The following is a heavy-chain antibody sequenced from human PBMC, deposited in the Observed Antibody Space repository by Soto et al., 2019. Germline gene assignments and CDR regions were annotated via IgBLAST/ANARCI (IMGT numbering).Heavy chain of an antibody. CDR2: IFYSGTS. D-gene: IGHD5-12*01. Sequence: SETLSLTCTVSGGSISTSAYYWGWIRQPPGKGLKWIGTIFYSGTSYHNPSLKSRVTISVDTSKNQFSLTLTSVTAADTAVYYCASRVEGLYSGNDRYYFDYWGQGTLVTVSS. CDR1: GGSISTSAYY. J-gene: IGHJ4*02. V-gene: IGHV4-39*01. CDR3: ASRVEGLYSGNDRYYFDY.